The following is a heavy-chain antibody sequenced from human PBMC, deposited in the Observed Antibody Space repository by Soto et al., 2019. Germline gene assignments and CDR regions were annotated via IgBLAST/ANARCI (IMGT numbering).Heavy chain of an antibody. V-gene: IGHV4-31*03. J-gene: IGHJ5*02. CDR1: GASISSGGYY. D-gene: IGHD5-18*01. CDR2: IYYTGNT. CDR3: ARGEYTYGPEGNWFGP. Sequence: SETLSLTCTISGASISSGGYYWSWIRQLPGKGLEWIGYIYYTGNTRYNPSLKSRLIISVDTSNNYFSLELSSMTAADTAIYYCARGEYTYGPEGNWFGPWGQGILVTVSS.